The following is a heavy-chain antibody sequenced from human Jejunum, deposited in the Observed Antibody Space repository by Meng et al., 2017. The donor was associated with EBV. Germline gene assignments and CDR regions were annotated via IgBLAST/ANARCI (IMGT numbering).Heavy chain of an antibody. D-gene: IGHD2-21*02. V-gene: IGHV7-4-1*02. CDR3: ASDISTATFGY. CDR1: RYTFSRYA. CDR2: INTRTGNP. Sequence: VQLVQSWSYVEKPGGPVKVSCKASRYTFSRYAINWVRQAPGQGLEWMGWINTRTGNPAYAQGFTGRFVFSLDTSVSTAYLQISSLKAEDTAVYYCASDISTATFGYWGQGTLVTVSS. J-gene: IGHJ4*02.